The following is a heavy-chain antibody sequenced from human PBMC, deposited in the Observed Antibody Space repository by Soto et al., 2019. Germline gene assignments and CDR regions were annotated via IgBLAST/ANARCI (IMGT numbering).Heavy chain of an antibody. V-gene: IGHV1-58*01. CDR3: ARYNGSGSFDY. CDR2: IVVGSGTT. D-gene: IGHD3-10*01. Sequence: SVKVSCKTSGFTFSNSAVQWVRQARGQRLEWIAWIVVGSGTTNYAQNFQGRVTMTRDTSISTAYMELSSLRSDDTAFYYCARYNGSGSFDYWGQGSLVTVSS. J-gene: IGHJ4*02. CDR1: GFTFSNSA.